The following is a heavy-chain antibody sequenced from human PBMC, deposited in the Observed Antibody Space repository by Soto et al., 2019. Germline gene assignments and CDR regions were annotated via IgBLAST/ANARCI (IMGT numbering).Heavy chain of an antibody. CDR1: GGSISSYY. V-gene: IGHV4-59*01. D-gene: IGHD2-8*01. J-gene: IGHJ5*02. CDR3: ARGGTKGWFDP. Sequence: QVQLQESGPGLVKPSETLSLTCTVSGGSISSYYWSWIRQPPGKGLEWIGYIYYSGSTNYNPSLTSRVTISVDTSKNQFSLKLSSVTAADTAVYYCARGGTKGWFDPWGQGTLVTVSS. CDR2: IYYSGST.